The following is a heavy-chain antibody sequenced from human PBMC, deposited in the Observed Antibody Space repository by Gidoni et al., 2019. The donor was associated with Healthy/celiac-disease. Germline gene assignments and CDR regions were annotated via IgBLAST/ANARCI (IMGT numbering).Heavy chain of an antibody. Sequence: EVQLVESGGGLVQPGGSLRLSCAASGFTFSSYEMNWVREAPGKGLEWVSYSSSSGSTIYYADSVKGRFTISRDNAKNSLYLQMNSLRAEDTAVYYCASERYSYGWGFDPWGQGTLVTVSS. CDR1: GFTFSSYE. J-gene: IGHJ5*02. V-gene: IGHV3-48*03. CDR2: SSSSGSTI. D-gene: IGHD5-18*01. CDR3: ASERYSYGWGFDP.